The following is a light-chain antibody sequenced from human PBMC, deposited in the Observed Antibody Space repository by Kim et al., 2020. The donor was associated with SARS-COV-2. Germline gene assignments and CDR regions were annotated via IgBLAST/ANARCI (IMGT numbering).Light chain of an antibody. V-gene: IGKV1-27*01. CDR2: AAS. Sequence: SAPVGDRAPITSRTSQDISNYLAWIQLKPGKAPTLLIYAASALQPGVPSRFSGSGSGTDFTLTVTSLQPEDVATYYCQKCDSAPWTFGQGTKLEI. CDR1: QDISNY. CDR3: QKCDSAPWT. J-gene: IGKJ1*01.